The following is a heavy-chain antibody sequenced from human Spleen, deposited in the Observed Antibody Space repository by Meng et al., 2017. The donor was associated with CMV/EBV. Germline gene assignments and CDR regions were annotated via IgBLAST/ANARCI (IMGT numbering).Heavy chain of an antibody. CDR3: ARIPRAAAGRMLGDY. Sequence: ASVKVSCKASGYTFTSYGISWVRQAPGQGLEWMGWISAYNGNTNYAQKLQGRVTMTRDTSISTAYMELSRLRSDDTAVYYCARIPRAAAGRMLGDYWGQGTLVTVSS. CDR1: GYTFTSYG. D-gene: IGHD6-13*01. J-gene: IGHJ4*02. V-gene: IGHV1-18*01. CDR2: ISAYNGNT.